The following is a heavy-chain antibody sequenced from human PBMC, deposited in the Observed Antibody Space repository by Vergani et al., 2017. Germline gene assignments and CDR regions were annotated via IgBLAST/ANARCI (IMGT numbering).Heavy chain of an antibody. D-gene: IGHD3-3*01. V-gene: IGHV3-7*01. CDR2: IKQDGSEK. CDR3: ARYDLWSGYYNGYYFDY. J-gene: IGHJ4*02. CDR1: GFTFSSYW. Sequence: EVQLVESGGGLVQPGGSLRLSCAASGFTFSSYWMSWVRQAPGKGLEWVANIKQDGSEKYYVDSVKGRFTISRDNAKNSLYLQMNSLRAEDTAVYYCARYDLWSGYYNGYYFDYWGQGTLVTVSS.